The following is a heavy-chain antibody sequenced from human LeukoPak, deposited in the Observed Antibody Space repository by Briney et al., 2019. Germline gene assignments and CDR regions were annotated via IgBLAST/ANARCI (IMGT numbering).Heavy chain of an antibody. CDR1: GGSFSVYY. V-gene: IGHV4-34*01. Sequence: SETLSLTCAVYGGSFSVYYWSWIRQPPGKGLEWIGEINHSGSTNYNPSLKSRVTISVDTSKNQFSLKLSSVAAADTAVYYCARVLGYYDSSGYYEGAFDIWGQGTMVTVSS. J-gene: IGHJ3*02. CDR2: INHSGST. D-gene: IGHD3-22*01. CDR3: ARVLGYYDSSGYYEGAFDI.